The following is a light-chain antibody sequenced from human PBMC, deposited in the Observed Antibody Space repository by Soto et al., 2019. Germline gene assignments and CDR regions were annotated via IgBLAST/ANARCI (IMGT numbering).Light chain of an antibody. J-gene: IGKJ1*01. V-gene: IGKV3-20*01. Sequence: EIVLTQSPGTLSLSPGDRATLSCRASQSVISNFLAWYQQKPGQAPRLLIYGASIRATGITDRFSGSGSGTDFTLTIRRLEPEEFAMYFCHQYGSSPRTFGQGTKVEIK. CDR3: HQYGSSPRT. CDR2: GAS. CDR1: QSVISNF.